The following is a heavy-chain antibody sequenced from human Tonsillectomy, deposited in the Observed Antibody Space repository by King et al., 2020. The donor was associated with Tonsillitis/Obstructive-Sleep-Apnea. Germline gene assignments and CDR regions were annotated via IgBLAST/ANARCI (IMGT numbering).Heavy chain of an antibody. J-gene: IGHJ4*02. CDR2: INSEWRST. Sequence: VQLVESGGGVVQPGGSLRLSCAASGFTFSRYCMHWVLQAPGKGLVWVSRINSEWRSTNYADSVKGRFTISRDNPKNTLYLQMNSLRAEDTAVYYCARDDYDYIWGSYRKVDYWGQGTLVTVSS. D-gene: IGHD3-16*02. CDR3: ARDDYDYIWGSYRKVDY. V-gene: IGHV3-74*01. CDR1: GFTFSRYC.